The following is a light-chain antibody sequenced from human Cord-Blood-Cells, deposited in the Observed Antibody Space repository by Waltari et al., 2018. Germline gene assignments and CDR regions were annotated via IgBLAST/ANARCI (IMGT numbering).Light chain of an antibody. CDR3: QQRSNWPPFT. CDR2: DAS. V-gene: IGKV3-11*01. CDR1: QSVSSY. Sequence: EIVLTQSPATLSLSPGERATLSCRTSQSVSSYLAWYQQKPGQAPRLRIYDASNRPTSIPARFSGSGSGTDFTLTISSLEPEDFAVYYCQQRSNWPPFTFGPGTKVDIK. J-gene: IGKJ3*01.